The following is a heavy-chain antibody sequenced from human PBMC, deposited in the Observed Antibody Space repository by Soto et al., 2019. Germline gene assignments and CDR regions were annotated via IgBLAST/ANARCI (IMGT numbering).Heavy chain of an antibody. V-gene: IGHV3-7*01. J-gene: IGHJ4*02. D-gene: IGHD6-19*01. CDR3: ARDRFYSSNYFDY. Sequence: PGGSLRLSCAASGFTFSSYWMSWVRQAPGKGPEWVANIKQDGTEKYYVDSVKGRFTISRDNAKISLYLQMNSLRAEDTAVYYCARDRFYSSNYFDYWGQGTLVTVSS. CDR1: GFTFSSYW. CDR2: IKQDGTEK.